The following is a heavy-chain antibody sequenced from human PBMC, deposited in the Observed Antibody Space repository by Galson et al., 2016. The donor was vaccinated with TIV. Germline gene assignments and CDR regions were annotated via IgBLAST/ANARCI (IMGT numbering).Heavy chain of an antibody. D-gene: IGHD2-15*01. CDR3: ARCGQWSTYYFDY. J-gene: IGHJ4*02. V-gene: IGHV4-31*03. Sequence: TLSLTCTVSGGSISNSGYYWSWIRQHPGKGLAWIGYIYYSGNIYYNPSLKSRIVISVDTSKNQFSLKLMSVTAADTAVYYCARCGQWSTYYFDYWVQGTLVTVSS. CDR1: GGSISNSGYY. CDR2: IYYSGNI.